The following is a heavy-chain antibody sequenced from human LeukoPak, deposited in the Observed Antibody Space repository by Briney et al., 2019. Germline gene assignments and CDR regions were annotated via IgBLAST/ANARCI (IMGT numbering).Heavy chain of an antibody. J-gene: IGHJ4*02. Sequence: SETLSLTCAVYGGSFSGYYWSWIRQPPGKGLEWIGEINHSGSTNYNPSLKSRVTISVDTSKNQFSLKLSSVTAADTAVYYWARGRMWYSSGWYYFDYWGQGTLVTVSS. CDR2: INHSGST. CDR3: ARGRMWYSSGWYYFDY. D-gene: IGHD6-19*01. V-gene: IGHV4-34*01. CDR1: GGSFSGYY.